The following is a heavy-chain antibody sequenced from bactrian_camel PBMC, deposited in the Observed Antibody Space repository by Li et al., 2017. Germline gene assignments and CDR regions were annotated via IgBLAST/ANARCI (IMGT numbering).Heavy chain of an antibody. CDR3: AADRRRHGPPSLRPGDYSV. CDR2: IRRSGGET. D-gene: IGHD2*01. Sequence: QLVESGGGSVQTGGSLRLSCVVSGHSRGSNCVGWYRLPPGRAPAEREGIAAIRRSGGETWYAGSVKGRFSISKDNARNWLDLQMDSLEPGDTARYYCAADRRRHGPPSLRPGDYSVWGQGTQVTVS. V-gene: IGHV3-3*01. CDR1: GHSRGSNC. J-gene: IGHJ4*01.